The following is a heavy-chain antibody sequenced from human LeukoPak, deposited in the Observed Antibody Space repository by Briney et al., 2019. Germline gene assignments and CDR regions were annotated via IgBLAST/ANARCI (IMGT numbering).Heavy chain of an antibody. CDR2: ITNDGSST. CDR3: ASTTMAIPGDY. Sequence: GGSLRLSCAASGLTFSSHWMHWVRQAPGKGLVWVSRITNDGSSTTYADSVKGRFTISRDNSKNTLYLQMNSLRGEDTAVYYCASTTMAIPGDYWGQGTLVTVSS. V-gene: IGHV3-74*01. D-gene: IGHD5-18*01. CDR1: GLTFSSHW. J-gene: IGHJ4*02.